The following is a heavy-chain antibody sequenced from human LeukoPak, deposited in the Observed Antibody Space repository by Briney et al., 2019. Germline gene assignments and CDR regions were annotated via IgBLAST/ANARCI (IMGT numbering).Heavy chain of an antibody. CDR1: GGSISSGDYY. Sequence: PPQTLSLTCTVSGGSISSGDYYWSWIRQPPGKGLEWIGYIYYSGSTYYNPSLKSRVTISVDTSKNQFSLKLSSVTAADTAVYYCARSYNWNDGFDYWGQGTLVTVSS. V-gene: IGHV4-30-4*01. CDR2: IYYSGST. D-gene: IGHD1-20*01. CDR3: ARSYNWNDGFDY. J-gene: IGHJ4*02.